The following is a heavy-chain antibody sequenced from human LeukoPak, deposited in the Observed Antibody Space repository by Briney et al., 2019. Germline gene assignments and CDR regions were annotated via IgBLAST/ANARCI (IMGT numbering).Heavy chain of an antibody. J-gene: IGHJ4*02. Sequence: SETLSLTCTVSGGSISSYYWSWIRQPPGKGLEWIGHIYYSGSTNYNPSLKSRVTISVDTSKNQFSLKLSSVTAADTAVYYCASTSTYYYDSSGYSSLDYWGQGTLVTVSS. CDR2: IYYSGST. V-gene: IGHV4-59*08. CDR1: GGSISSYY. D-gene: IGHD3-22*01. CDR3: ASTSTYYYDSSGYSSLDY.